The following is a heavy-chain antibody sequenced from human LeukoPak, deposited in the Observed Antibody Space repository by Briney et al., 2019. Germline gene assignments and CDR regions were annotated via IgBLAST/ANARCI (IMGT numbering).Heavy chain of an antibody. Sequence: PGGSLRLSCAASGFTFSSYAMSWVRQAPGKGLEWVAVISYDGSNKYYADSVKGRFTISRDNSKNTLYLQMNSLRAEDTAVYYCAKDGQLQGRPFDYWGQGTLVTVSS. V-gene: IGHV3-30*18. CDR2: ISYDGSNK. CDR1: GFTFSSYA. D-gene: IGHD2-2*01. J-gene: IGHJ4*02. CDR3: AKDGQLQGRPFDY.